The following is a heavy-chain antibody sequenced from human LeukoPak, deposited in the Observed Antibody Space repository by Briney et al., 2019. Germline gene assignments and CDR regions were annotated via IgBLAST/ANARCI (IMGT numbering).Heavy chain of an antibody. D-gene: IGHD1-26*01. CDR2: ISYDGSNK. Sequence: PGGSLRLSCAASGFTFSSYAMHWVRQAPGKGLEWVAVISYDGSNKYYADSVKGRFTISRDNSKNTLYLQMNSLRTEDTAVYYCARQHSASYYVIPFWGQGTRVTVSS. CDR3: ARQHSASYYVIPF. J-gene: IGHJ4*02. CDR1: GFTFSSYA. V-gene: IGHV3-30-3*01.